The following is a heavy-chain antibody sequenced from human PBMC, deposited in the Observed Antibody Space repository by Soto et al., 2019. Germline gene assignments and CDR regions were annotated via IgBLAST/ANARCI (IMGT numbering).Heavy chain of an antibody. J-gene: IGHJ4*02. V-gene: IGHV3-30-3*01. D-gene: IGHD2-2*01. CDR2: ISYDASNK. Sequence: QVQLVESGGGVVQPGKSLRLSCAASGFTFSSYAIHWVRQAPGKGLEWVAVISYDASNKYYADSVKGRFTISRDNSKNTLYLQMNSLRAEDTAVYYCARGNSSSSAAFDNWGQGTLVTVSS. CDR1: GFTFSSYA. CDR3: ARGNSSSSAAFDN.